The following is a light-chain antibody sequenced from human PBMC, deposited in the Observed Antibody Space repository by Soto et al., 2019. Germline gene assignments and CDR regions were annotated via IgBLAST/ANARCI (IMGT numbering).Light chain of an antibody. V-gene: IGLV1-40*01. Sequence: QSVLTQPPSVSGAPGQRVTISCTGSSSNIGAGYDVHWYQQLPGTAPKLLIYGNSNRPSGVPDRFSGSKSGTSASLAITVLQAEDEPDYYCQSYDSSLSGSVFGGGTKLTVL. CDR3: QSYDSSLSGSV. CDR2: GNS. J-gene: IGLJ3*02. CDR1: SSNIGAGYD.